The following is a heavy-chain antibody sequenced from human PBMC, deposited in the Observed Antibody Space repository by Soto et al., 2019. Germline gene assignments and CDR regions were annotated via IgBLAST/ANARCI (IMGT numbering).Heavy chain of an antibody. CDR1: GFTFEDYG. CDR2: MSGSGGST. V-gene: IGHV3-23*01. CDR3: AKDRESYYHPESFDS. Sequence: EVQLLESGGGLIQPGGSLRLSCVASGFTFEDYGMTWVRQAPGKGLEWIATMSGSGGSTYYADSVKGRFIISRHNSEHTLHLQMSRLRVEDTAIYYCAKDRESYYHPESFDSWGQGTLVSVSS. D-gene: IGHD3-10*01. J-gene: IGHJ5*01.